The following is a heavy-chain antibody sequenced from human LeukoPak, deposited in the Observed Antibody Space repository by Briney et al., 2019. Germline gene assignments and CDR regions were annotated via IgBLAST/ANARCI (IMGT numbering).Heavy chain of an antibody. CDR2: ISSSSSYI. Sequence: GGSLRLSCAASGFTFSSYSMNWVRQAPGKGREWVSSISSSSSYIYYADSVKGRFTISRDNAQNSLYLQMNSLRAEDTSVYYCARSFLSIAAAATDYWGQGTLVTVSS. CDR1: GFTFSSYS. CDR3: ARSFLSIAAAATDY. D-gene: IGHD6-13*01. J-gene: IGHJ4*02. V-gene: IGHV3-21*01.